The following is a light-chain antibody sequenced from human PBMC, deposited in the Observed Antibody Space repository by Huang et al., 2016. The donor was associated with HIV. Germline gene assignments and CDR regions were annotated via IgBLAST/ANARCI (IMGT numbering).Light chain of an antibody. CDR3: QQYNDFRST. CDR2: AAS. V-gene: IGKV3-15*01. CDR1: QIVSSH. J-gene: IGKJ3*01. Sequence: ETVMTQSPVTLSVSPGDRASLSCRSSQIVSSHLAWYQQKPGQAPRLLIYAASTRATGFPARFSGSGAGTEFTLTISTLQSEDSAVYYCQQYNDFRSTFGPGTRVEIK.